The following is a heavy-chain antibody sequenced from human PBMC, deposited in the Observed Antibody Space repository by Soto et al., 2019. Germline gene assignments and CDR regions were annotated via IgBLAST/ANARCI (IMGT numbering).Heavy chain of an antibody. CDR2: ISSSGSTI. CDR3: ARDLTRFQYQLLLTYYYYGMDV. CDR1: GFTFSDYY. D-gene: IGHD2-2*01. J-gene: IGHJ6*02. Sequence: GGSLRLSCAASGFTFSDYYMSWIRQAPGKGLEWVSYISSSGSTIYYADSVKGRFTISRDTAKNSLYLQMNSLRAEDTAVYYCARDLTRFQYQLLLTYYYYGMDVWGQGTTVTVSS. V-gene: IGHV3-11*01.